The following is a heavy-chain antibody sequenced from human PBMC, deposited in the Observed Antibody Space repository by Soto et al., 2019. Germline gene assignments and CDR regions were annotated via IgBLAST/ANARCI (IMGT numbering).Heavy chain of an antibody. V-gene: IGHV3-48*02. J-gene: IGHJ4*02. CDR1: GFTFSSYS. D-gene: IGHD3-22*01. CDR2: ISSSSSTI. Sequence: HPGGSLRLSCAASGFTFSSYSMNWVRQAPGKGLEWVSYISSSSSTIYYADSVKGRFTISGDNAKNSLYLQMNSLRDEDTAVYYCAATYYYDSSGYLDYWGQGTLVTVSS. CDR3: AATYYYDSSGYLDY.